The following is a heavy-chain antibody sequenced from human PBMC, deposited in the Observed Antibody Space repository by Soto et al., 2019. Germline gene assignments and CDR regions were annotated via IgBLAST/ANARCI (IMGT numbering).Heavy chain of an antibody. CDR3: ARHRETGAIGFRAHYCNYVMDV. D-gene: IGHD2-21*01. J-gene: IGHJ6*02. V-gene: IGHV4-39*01. Sequence: CCWVLKNQPPAKGLEGIGSIYYSGSTYYNPSLKSRVTISVETSKNQFYLKLSSVTAADTAVYYCARHRETGAIGFRAHYCNYVMDVLVHRSTVTGSS. CDR1: CC. CDR2: IYYSGST.